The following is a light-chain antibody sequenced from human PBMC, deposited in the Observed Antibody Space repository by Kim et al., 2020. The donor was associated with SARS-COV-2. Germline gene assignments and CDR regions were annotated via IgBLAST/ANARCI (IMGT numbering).Light chain of an antibody. J-gene: IGLJ3*02. CDR3: QVWDSSSDHPM. V-gene: IGLV3-21*04. CDR1: NIGSKS. CDR2: YDS. Sequence: YELTQPPSVSVAPGKTARITCGGNNIGSKSVHWYQQKPGQAPVLVIYYDSDRPSGIPERFSGSNSGNTATLTISRVEAGDEADYYCQVWDSSSDHPMFGGGTKLTVL.